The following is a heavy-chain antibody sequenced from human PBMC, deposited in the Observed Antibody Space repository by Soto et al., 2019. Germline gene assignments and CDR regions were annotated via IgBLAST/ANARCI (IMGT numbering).Heavy chain of an antibody. CDR1: GGSISSSSYY. Sequence: SLTCTVSGGSISSSSYYWGWIRQPPGKGLEWIGSIYYSGSTYYNPSLKSRVTISVDTSKNQFSLKLSSVTAADTAVYYCAGRNSGIAAANFDYWGQGTLVTVSS. CDR2: IYYSGST. V-gene: IGHV4-39*01. D-gene: IGHD6-13*01. J-gene: IGHJ4*02. CDR3: AGRNSGIAAANFDY.